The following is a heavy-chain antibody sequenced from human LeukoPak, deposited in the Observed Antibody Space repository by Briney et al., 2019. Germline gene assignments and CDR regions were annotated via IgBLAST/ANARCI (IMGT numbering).Heavy chain of an antibody. D-gene: IGHD3-9*01. V-gene: IGHV1-24*01. CDR1: GYTLTELS. Sequence: GASVKVSCKVSGYTLTELSMHWVRQAPGKGLEWMGGFDPEDGETIHAQKFQGRVTMTEDTSTDTAYMELSSLRSEDTAVYYCATERAEGVLRYFDWLLSPRDGAFDIWGQGTMVTVSS. J-gene: IGHJ3*02. CDR3: ATERAEGVLRYFDWLLSPRDGAFDI. CDR2: FDPEDGET.